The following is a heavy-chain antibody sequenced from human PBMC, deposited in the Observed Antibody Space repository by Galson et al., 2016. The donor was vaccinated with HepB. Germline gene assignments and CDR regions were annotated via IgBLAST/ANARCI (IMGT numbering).Heavy chain of an antibody. CDR2: ISWDGRSP. D-gene: IGHD3-10*01. V-gene: IGHV3-43*01. Sequence: SLRLSCAASGFTFDDYTMHWVRQSPGKGLEWVSLISWDGRSPSYADSVKGRFTISRDNTKNFLYLQMNSLRTEDTALYFCGKDWGSLWESSGKGMDVWSRGTTVTVSS. CDR1: GFTFDDYT. CDR3: GKDWGSLWESSGKGMDV. J-gene: IGHJ6*02.